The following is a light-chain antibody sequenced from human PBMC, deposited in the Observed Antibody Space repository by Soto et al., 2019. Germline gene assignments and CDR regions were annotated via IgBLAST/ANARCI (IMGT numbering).Light chain of an antibody. J-gene: IGKJ3*01. Sequence: EIVLTQSPATLSLSPGERATLSCRASQSVSSYLAWYQQKPGQAPRLLIYDASNRATGIPARFSGSGSGTDFPLTISSLEPEDFAVYYCQQRSNWPPEFTFCPGTKVDIK. CDR3: QQRSNWPPEFT. CDR2: DAS. V-gene: IGKV3-11*01. CDR1: QSVSSY.